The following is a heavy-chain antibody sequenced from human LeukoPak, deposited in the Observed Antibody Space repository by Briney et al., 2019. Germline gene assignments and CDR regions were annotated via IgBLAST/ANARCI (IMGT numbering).Heavy chain of an antibody. D-gene: IGHD5-24*01. CDR3: AREGVEMATPSYYYYYGMDV. J-gene: IGHJ6*02. CDR2: FYHSAST. Sequence: SETLSLTCSVSGGFNTHYYWSWIRQPPGKGLEWIGYFYHSASTNYNPSLKSRVTISVDTSKNQFSLKLSSVTAADTAVYYCAREGVEMATPSYYYYYGMDVWGQGTTVTVSS. V-gene: IGHV4-59*12. CDR1: GGFNTHYY.